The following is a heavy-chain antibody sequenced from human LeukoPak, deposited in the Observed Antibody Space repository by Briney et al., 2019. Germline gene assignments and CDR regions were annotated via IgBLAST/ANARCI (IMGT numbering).Heavy chain of an antibody. J-gene: IGHJ3*02. V-gene: IGHV4-38-2*02. CDR2: IYHSGST. Sequence: PSETLSLTCTVSGYSISSGYYWGWIRQPPGKGLEWIGSIYHSGSTYYNPSLKGRVTISVDRSKNQFSLKLSSVTAADTAVYYCARDLPVVVPAAHDAFDIWGQGTMVTVSS. CDR3: ARDLPVVVPAAHDAFDI. CDR1: GYSISSGYY. D-gene: IGHD2-2*01.